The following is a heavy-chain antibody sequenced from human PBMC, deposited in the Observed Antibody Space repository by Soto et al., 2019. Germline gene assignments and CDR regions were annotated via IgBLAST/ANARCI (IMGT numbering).Heavy chain of an antibody. CDR3: ARLPTVTPS. J-gene: IGHJ4*02. V-gene: IGHV4-34*01. Sequence: TLSLTCAVYGGSFSGYYWSWIRQPPGKGLEWIGEINHSGSTNYNPSLKSRVTISVDTSKNQFSLKLSSVTAADTAVYYCARLPTVTPSWGQGTLVTVSS. D-gene: IGHD4-17*01. CDR2: INHSGST. CDR1: GGSFSGYY.